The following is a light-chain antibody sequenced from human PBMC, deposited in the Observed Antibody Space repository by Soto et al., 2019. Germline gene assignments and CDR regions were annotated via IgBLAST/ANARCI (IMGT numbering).Light chain of an antibody. V-gene: IGKV1-9*01. CDR2: AAS. Sequence: DIQLTQSPSFLSASVGDRVTITCRASQGISSHLAWYQQKSGKAPKLLIFAASTLQSGVPSRFSGSGSGTEFTLTVTSLQPEDFASYYCQQLSRYPLTFGGGTKVEIK. CDR3: QQLSRYPLT. J-gene: IGKJ4*01. CDR1: QGISSH.